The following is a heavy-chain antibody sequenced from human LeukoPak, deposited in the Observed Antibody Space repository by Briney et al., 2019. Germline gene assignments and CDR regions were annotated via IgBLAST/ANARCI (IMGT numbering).Heavy chain of an antibody. CDR3: ARELLWLGEFPAFDY. D-gene: IGHD3-10*01. CDR1: GGSISSYY. J-gene: IGHJ4*02. CDR2: IYTSGST. Sequence: PSETLSLTCTVSGGSISSYYWSWIRQPAGKGLEWIGRIYTSGSTNYNPSLKSRVTMSVDTSKNQFSLKLSSVTAADTAVYYCARELLWLGEFPAFDYWGQGTLVTVSS. V-gene: IGHV4-4*07.